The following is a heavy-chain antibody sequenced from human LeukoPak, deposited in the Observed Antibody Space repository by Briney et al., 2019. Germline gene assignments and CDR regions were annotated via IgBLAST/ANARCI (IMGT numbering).Heavy chain of an antibody. CDR3: ARETIAAAGNYWFDP. D-gene: IGHD6-13*01. Sequence: GGSLRLSCAASGFTFSNYWMHWVRQAPGKGLVWVSRINNDGSSTSYADSVKGRFTISRDNAKNTLYLQMNSLRAEDTAVCYCARETIAAAGNYWFDPWGQGTLVTVSS. CDR2: INNDGSST. V-gene: IGHV3-74*01. CDR1: GFTFSNYW. J-gene: IGHJ5*02.